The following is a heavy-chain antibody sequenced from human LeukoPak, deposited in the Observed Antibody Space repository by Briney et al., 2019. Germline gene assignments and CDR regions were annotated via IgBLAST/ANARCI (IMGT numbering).Heavy chain of an antibody. D-gene: IGHD2-2*01. Sequence: PGGSLRLSCAASGFTFSSYAMSWVRQAPGKGLEWVSAISGSGGSTYYADSVKGRFTISRDNSKNTLYLQMNSLRAEDTAVYYCAKAQAPYCSSTSCPKANWFDPWGQGTLVTVSS. V-gene: IGHV3-23*01. J-gene: IGHJ5*02. CDR2: ISGSGGST. CDR3: AKAQAPYCSSTSCPKANWFDP. CDR1: GFTFSSYA.